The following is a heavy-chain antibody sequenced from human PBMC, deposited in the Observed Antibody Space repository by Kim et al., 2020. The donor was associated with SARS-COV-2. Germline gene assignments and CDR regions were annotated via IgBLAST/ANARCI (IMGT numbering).Heavy chain of an antibody. CDR2: IYYSGST. Sequence: SETLSLTCTVSGGSISSSSYYWGWIRQPPGKGLEWIGSIYYSGSTYYNPSLKSRVTISVDTSKNQFSLKLSSVTAADTAVYYCARQYSSSSPYYGMDVWGQGTTVTVSS. V-gene: IGHV4-39*01. CDR3: ARQYSSSSPYYGMDV. CDR1: GGSISSSSYY. J-gene: IGHJ6*02. D-gene: IGHD6-6*01.